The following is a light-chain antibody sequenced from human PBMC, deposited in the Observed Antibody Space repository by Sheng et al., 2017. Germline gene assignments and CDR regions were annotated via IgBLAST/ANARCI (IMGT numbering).Light chain of an antibody. Sequence: DIQMTQSPSSLSASVGDRVTITCRASQSISSYLNWYQQKPGKAPKLLIYAASSLQSGVPSRFSGSGSGTDFTLTISSLQPEDFATYYCQQSYSTPRYTFGQGPSWXSN. V-gene: IGKV1-39*01. CDR1: QSISSY. CDR3: QQSYSTPRYT. CDR2: AAS. J-gene: IGKJ2*01.